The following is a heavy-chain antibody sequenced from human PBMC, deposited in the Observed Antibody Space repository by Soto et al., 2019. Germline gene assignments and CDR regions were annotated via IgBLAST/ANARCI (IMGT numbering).Heavy chain of an antibody. V-gene: IGHV4-4*07. CDR1: GGSISSYY. J-gene: IGHJ6*02. CDR3: ARDGRAAAGNYYYYYGMDV. Sequence: SETLSLTCTVSGGSISSYYWSWIRQPAGKGLEWIGRIYTSGSTNYNPSLKSRVTMSVDTSKNQFSLKLSSVTAADTAVYYCARDGRAAAGNYYYYYGMDVWGQGTTVTVSS. D-gene: IGHD6-13*01. CDR2: IYTSGST.